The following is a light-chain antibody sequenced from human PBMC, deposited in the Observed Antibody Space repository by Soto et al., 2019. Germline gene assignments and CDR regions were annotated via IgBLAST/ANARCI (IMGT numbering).Light chain of an antibody. Sequence: DIQLTQSPSFLSASVGDRVTITCRASQGISSYLAWYQQKPGKAPKLLIYAASTLQSGVPSRFSGSGSGTEFTLTISSLQPEDFATCYCQQLNSYPLFTFGPGTKVDIK. CDR2: AAS. J-gene: IGKJ3*01. CDR1: QGISSY. V-gene: IGKV1-9*01. CDR3: QQLNSYPLFT.